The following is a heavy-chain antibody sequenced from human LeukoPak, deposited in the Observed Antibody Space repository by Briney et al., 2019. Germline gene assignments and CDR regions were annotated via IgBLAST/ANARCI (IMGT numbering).Heavy chain of an antibody. V-gene: IGHV1-69*05. CDR2: IIPIFGTA. J-gene: IGHJ5*02. CDR3: ARDRGRWLHSSYNGFDP. D-gene: IGHD5-24*01. CDR1: GGTFSSYA. Sequence: SVKVSCKASGGTFSSYAISWVRQAPGQGLEWMGGIIPIFGTANYAQKFQGRVTITTDESTSTAYMELSSLRSEDTAVYYCARDRGRWLHSSYNGFDPWGQGTLVTVSS.